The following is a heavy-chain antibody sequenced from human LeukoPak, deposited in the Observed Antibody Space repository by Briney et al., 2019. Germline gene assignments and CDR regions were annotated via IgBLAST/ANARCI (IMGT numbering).Heavy chain of an antibody. D-gene: IGHD6-19*01. CDR1: GFTFSTYA. J-gene: IGHJ4*02. CDR2: ISGSGGST. V-gene: IGHV3-23*01. Sequence: PGGSLRLSCAASGFTFSTYAMSWVRQAPGKGLEWVSAISGSGGSTYYADSVKGRFTISRDNAKNSLYLQMNSLRAEDTAVYYCARRGGGVAGTFDYWGQGTLVTVSS. CDR3: ARRGGGVAGTFDY.